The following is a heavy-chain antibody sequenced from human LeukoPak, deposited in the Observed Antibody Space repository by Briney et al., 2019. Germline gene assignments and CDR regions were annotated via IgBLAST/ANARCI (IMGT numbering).Heavy chain of an antibody. V-gene: IGHV3-33*01. CDR2: TWYDGSNN. D-gene: IGHD3-10*01. CDR3: ARDRYFGSDGFDI. J-gene: IGHJ3*02. CDR1: GFSFSEHG. Sequence: QPGGSLRLSCAASGFSFSEHGMHWVRQAPGKGPEWVTVTWYDGSNNHYADSVKGRFTISRDNSKNTVFLEMNSLRAEDTAVYYCARDRYFGSDGFDIWGPGTMVIVSS.